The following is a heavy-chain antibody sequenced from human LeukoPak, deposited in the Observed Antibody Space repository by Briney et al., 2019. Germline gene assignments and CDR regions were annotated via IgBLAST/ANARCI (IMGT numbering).Heavy chain of an antibody. CDR3: AKGDQPLLYGGAFDS. CDR1: GFTFSDYN. D-gene: IGHD2-2*02. J-gene: IGHJ4*02. CDR2: FNGRGGYT. Sequence: GGSLRLSCAASGFTFSDYNMRWIRRAPGEGLEWVSSFNGRGGYTFYADSVKGRFTLSSDNSKNTLHLQMISLRAEDTAVYYCAKGDQPLLYGGAFDSWGQGTLVTVSS. V-gene: IGHV3-23*01.